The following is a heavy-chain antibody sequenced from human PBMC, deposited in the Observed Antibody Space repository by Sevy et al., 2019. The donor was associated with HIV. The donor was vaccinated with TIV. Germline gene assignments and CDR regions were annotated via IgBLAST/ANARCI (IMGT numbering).Heavy chain of an antibody. CDR3: ARDPDYYDSSGYSSYYYGMDV. J-gene: IGHJ6*02. CDR2: INWNGGST. D-gene: IGHD3-22*01. V-gene: IGHV3-20*04. CDR1: GFTFDDYG. Sequence: GGSLRLSCAASGFTFDDYGMSWVRQAPGKGLEWVSGINWNGGSTGYADSVKGRFTISRDNAKNSLYLQMNSLRAEDTALYYCARDPDYYDSSGYSSYYYGMDVWGQGTTVTVSS.